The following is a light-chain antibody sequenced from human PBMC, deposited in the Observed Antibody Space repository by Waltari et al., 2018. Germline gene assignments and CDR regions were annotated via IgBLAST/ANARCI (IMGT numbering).Light chain of an antibody. Sequence: SYELTQPPSVSVSPGQAARITCSGDALPKKYAYGYQQKSGQAPVLVISEDSKRPSGIPERFSGSSSGTTATLTLSGAQVEDEGDYYCYSTDSSGTQRVFGGGTKLTVL. J-gene: IGLJ2*01. CDR1: ALPKKY. V-gene: IGLV3-10*01. CDR3: YSTDSSGTQRV. CDR2: EDS.